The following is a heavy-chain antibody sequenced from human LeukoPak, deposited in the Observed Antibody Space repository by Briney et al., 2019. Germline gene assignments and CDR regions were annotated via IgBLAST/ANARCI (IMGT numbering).Heavy chain of an antibody. J-gene: IGHJ4*02. CDR1: GTTFSKYS. CDR3: ARDAPSSPPGFDY. Sequence: GGSLRLSCAASGTTFSKYSMNWVRQAPGKGLEWVSSISNTGTYVYYADSVKGRFTVSRDNAKNSLYLQMNSLRVEDTAVYYCARDAPSSPPGFDYWGQGTLVTVSS. CDR2: ISNTGTYV. V-gene: IGHV3-21*01.